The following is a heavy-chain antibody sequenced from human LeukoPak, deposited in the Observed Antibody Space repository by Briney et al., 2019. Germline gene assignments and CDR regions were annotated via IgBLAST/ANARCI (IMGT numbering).Heavy chain of an antibody. Sequence: GSLRLSCAASGFTFSSYAMHWVRQAPGKGLEWVAVISYDGSNKYYADSVKGRFTISRDNSKNTLYLQMNSLRAEDTAVYYCARDREDYGDYVDYWGQGTLVTVSS. D-gene: IGHD4-17*01. V-gene: IGHV3-30-3*01. CDR2: ISYDGSNK. J-gene: IGHJ4*02. CDR3: ARDREDYGDYVDY. CDR1: GFTFSSYA.